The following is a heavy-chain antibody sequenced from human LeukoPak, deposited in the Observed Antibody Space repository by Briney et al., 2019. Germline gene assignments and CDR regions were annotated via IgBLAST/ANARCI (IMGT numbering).Heavy chain of an antibody. V-gene: IGHV1-8*01. J-gene: IGHJ4*02. Sequence: ASVKVPCKASGYTFTSSDINWVRQATGQGLEWMGWINLKSGRTGYAKKFQDRVSMTMNTSISTAYMEVSSLRFDDTAVYYCARGRSGLAAAGTYDYWGQGTLITVSS. CDR3: ARGRSGLAAAGTYDY. CDR1: GYTFTSSD. D-gene: IGHD6-13*01. CDR2: INLKSGRT.